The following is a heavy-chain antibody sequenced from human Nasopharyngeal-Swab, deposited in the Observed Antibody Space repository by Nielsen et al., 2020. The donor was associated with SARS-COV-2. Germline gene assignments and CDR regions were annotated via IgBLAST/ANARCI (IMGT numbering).Heavy chain of an antibody. Sequence: ASVKVSCKTSRYTFTDYYIHWLRQVPGQGLEWVGCINPDSGDTRYAQKFQGRVTVTRDRSRSTAYIELSRLRSDDTAVYYCARDYYDNYDSDYWGQGTLVTVSS. CDR2: INPDSGDT. CDR1: RYTFTDYY. J-gene: IGHJ4*02. CDR3: ARDYYDNYDSDY. D-gene: IGHD3-22*01. V-gene: IGHV1-2*02.